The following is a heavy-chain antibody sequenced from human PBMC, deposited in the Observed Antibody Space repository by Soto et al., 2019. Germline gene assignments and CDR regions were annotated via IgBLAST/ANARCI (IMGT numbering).Heavy chain of an antibody. CDR3: ASLAVAGTRGGAFDI. D-gene: IGHD6-19*01. CDR1: GFTFSSYS. Sequence: EVQLVESGGGLVKPGGSLRLSCAASGFTFSSYSMNWVRQAPGKGLEWVSSISCSSSYIYYADSVKGRFTISRDNAKNSLYLQMNSLRAEDTAVYYCASLAVAGTRGGAFDIWGQGTMVTVSS. J-gene: IGHJ3*02. V-gene: IGHV3-21*01. CDR2: ISCSSSYI.